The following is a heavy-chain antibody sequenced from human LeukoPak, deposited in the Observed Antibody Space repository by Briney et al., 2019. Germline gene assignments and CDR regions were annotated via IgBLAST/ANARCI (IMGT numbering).Heavy chain of an antibody. CDR1: GYMFTSYG. CDR3: ARVPSYSSSWYFSDY. V-gene: IGHV1-18*01. CDR2: ISVYNGNS. J-gene: IGHJ4*02. Sequence: ASVRVSCKASGYMFTSYGFNWVRQAPGQGLEWMGWISVYNGNSNYAQNLQGRVTMTTDTSTSTAYMELRNLRSDDTAVYYCARVPSYSSSWYFSDYWGQGTLVTVSS. D-gene: IGHD6-13*01.